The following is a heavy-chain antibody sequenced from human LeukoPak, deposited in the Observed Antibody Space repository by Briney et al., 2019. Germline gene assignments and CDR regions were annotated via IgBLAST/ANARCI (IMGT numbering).Heavy chain of an antibody. CDR1: GFTFSGYG. CDR3: ARAGSTTGTSYYYSYYMDV. Sequence: PGGSLRLSCAASGFTFSGYGMHWVRQAPGKGLEWVTFIRYDGLNKYYADSVKGRLTISRDNSKNTLYLQMNSLRAEDTAVYYCARAGSTTGTSYYYSYYMDVWGRGTTVTISS. CDR2: IRYDGLNK. J-gene: IGHJ6*03. D-gene: IGHD1-1*01. V-gene: IGHV3-30*02.